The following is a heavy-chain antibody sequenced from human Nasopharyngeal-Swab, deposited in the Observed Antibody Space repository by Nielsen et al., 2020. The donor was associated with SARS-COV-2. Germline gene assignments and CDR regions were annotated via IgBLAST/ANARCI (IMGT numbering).Heavy chain of an antibody. CDR3: ARAGYYDSSGYYIGVGQLDY. CDR2: IYPGGSDT. V-gene: IGHV5-51*01. Sequence: GESLKISCKGSEYSFTSYWIGWVRQMPGKGLEWMGIIYPGGSDTRYSPSFQGQVTISADKSISTAYLQWSSLKASDTAMYYCARAGYYDSSGYYIGVGQLDYWGQGTLVTVSS. D-gene: IGHD3-22*01. CDR1: EYSFTSYW. J-gene: IGHJ4*02.